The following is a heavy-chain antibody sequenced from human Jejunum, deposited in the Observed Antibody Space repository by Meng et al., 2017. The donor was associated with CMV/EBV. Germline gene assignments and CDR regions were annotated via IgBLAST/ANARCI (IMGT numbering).Heavy chain of an antibody. Sequence: AASGFTVASYWVSWVRQAPGKRPEFVANINQDGSIRSYLGSVKGRFTISRDNAKASFWLQMDNLRPEDTAMYYCARDPAYSSFDYWGQGTRVTVSS. D-gene: IGHD4-11*01. J-gene: IGHJ4*02. V-gene: IGHV3-7*01. CDR3: ARDPAYSSFDY. CDR1: GFTVASYW. CDR2: INQDGSIR.